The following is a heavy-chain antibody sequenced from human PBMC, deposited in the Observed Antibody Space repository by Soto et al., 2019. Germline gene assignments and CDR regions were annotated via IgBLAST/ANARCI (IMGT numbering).Heavy chain of an antibody. V-gene: IGHV4-34*01. CDR2: INHSGST. CDR3: ARRGAAAKKKHFDY. J-gene: IGHJ4*02. Sequence: SETLSLTCAVYGGSFSGYYWSWIRQPPGKGLEWIGEINHSGSTNYNPSLKSRVTISVDTSKNQFSLKLSSVTAADTAVYYCARRGAAAKKKHFDYGGQGTLVTVSS. D-gene: IGHD6-13*01. CDR1: GGSFSGYY.